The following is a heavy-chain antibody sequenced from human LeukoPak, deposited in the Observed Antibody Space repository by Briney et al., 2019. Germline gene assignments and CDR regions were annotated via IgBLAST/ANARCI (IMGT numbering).Heavy chain of an antibody. CDR3: ASQSGNPAHYYYMDV. J-gene: IGHJ6*03. V-gene: IGHV3-21*01. CDR1: AFTFSNYN. CDR2: ISSSSSYI. D-gene: IGHD3-10*01. Sequence: PGGSLRLSCAASAFTFSNYNMNWVRQAPGKGLEWVSSISSSSSYIYYADSVKGRFTISRDNAKNSLYLQMNSLRAEDTAVYYCASQSGNPAHYYYMDVWGKGTTVTVSS.